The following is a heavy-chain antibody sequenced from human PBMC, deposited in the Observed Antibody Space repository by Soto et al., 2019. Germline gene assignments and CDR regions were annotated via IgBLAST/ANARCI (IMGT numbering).Heavy chain of an antibody. CDR1: GFTFSSYS. CDR3: ARDLGYCSGGSCFLLGGDY. CDR2: ISSSSSYI. Sequence: GGSLTLSCAASGFTFSSYSMNWVRQAPGKGLERVSSISSSSSYIYYAESVKGRFTISRDNAKNSLYLQMISLRAEDTAVYYCARDLGYCSGGSCFLLGGDYWGQGTLVTVSS. V-gene: IGHV3-21*01. J-gene: IGHJ4*02. D-gene: IGHD2-15*01.